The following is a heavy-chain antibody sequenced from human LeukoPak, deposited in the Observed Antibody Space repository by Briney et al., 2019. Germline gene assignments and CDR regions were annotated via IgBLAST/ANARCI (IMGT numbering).Heavy chain of an antibody. CDR1: GGSNRSYS. CDR3: ARTGSTVSMLYPFDH. J-gene: IGHJ4*02. CDR2: IYYSGST. D-gene: IGHD4-17*01. Sequence: SETLSLTCTVSGGSNRSYSWSWIRQPPGKGLEWIGYIYYSGSTNYNPSHKSRVSISVDTSKNQFSLKLSSVTAADTAVYYCARTGSTVSMLYPFDHWGQGTVVTVSS. V-gene: IGHV4-59*01.